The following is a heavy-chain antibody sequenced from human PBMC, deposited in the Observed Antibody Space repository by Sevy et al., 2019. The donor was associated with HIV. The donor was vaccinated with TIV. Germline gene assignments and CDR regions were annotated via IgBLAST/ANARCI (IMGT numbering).Heavy chain of an antibody. CDR2: INPNDGVT. V-gene: IGHV1-2*02. CDR3: ARLTTKPTSDLYGMDV. J-gene: IGHJ6*02. Sequence: ASVKVSCKASGYTFTDYYIHWVRQAPGQGLEWMAWINPNDGVTNYAQRFQGGVTVTRDTSVSTAYMELRGLTYDDTAIYNCARLTTKPTSDLYGMDVWGQGTTVTVSS. CDR1: GYTFTDYY. D-gene: IGHD4-17*01.